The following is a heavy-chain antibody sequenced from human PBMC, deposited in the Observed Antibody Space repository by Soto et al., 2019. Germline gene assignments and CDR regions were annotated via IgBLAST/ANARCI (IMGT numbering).Heavy chain of an antibody. J-gene: IGHJ4*02. CDR1: GFTFSSYG. V-gene: IGHV3-30*18. CDR3: AKDREDGWFGELRHY. CDR2: ISYDGSNK. D-gene: IGHD3-10*01. Sequence: QVQLVESGGGVVQPGRSLRLSCAASGFTFSSYGMHWVRQAPAKGLEWVAVISYDGSNKDYADSVKGRFTISRDNSKNTPYLQMNSLRAKYTAVYYCAKDREDGWFGELRHYKGQGTLVTVSS.